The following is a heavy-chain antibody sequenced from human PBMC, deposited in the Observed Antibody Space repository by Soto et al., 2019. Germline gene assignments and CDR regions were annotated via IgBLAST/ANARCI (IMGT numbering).Heavy chain of an antibody. D-gene: IGHD6-19*01. CDR3: ARDSPAGIRFDY. J-gene: IGHJ4*02. V-gene: IGHV3-15*07. CDR2: IKSKGSGETL. CDR1: GGIFNAAW. Sequence: GGSLRLSCASSGGIFNAAWMNWVRQVPGKGLEWVASIKSKGSGETLDYAAPVKGRFTISRDDSKNTLYLQMNSLRAEDTAVYYCARDSPAGIRFDYWGQGTLVTVSS.